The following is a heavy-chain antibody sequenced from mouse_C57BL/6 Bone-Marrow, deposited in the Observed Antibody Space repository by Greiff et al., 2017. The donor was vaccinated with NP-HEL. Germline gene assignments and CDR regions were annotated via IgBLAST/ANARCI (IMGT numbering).Heavy chain of an antibody. Sequence: EVKLMESGPGLVKPSQSLSLTCSVTGYSITSGYYWNWIRQSPGNKLEWRGYISYDGSNNYIPSLKNRISITRDTSKNQFFLKLNSVTTEDTATYYCAREGTGHYWGQGTTLTVSS. D-gene: IGHD4-1*01. CDR2: ISYDGSN. V-gene: IGHV3-6*01. CDR1: GYSITSGYY. J-gene: IGHJ2*01. CDR3: AREGTGHY.